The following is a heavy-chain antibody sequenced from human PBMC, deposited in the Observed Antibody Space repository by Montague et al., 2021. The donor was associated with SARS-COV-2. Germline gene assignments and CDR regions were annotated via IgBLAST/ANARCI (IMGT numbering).Heavy chain of an antibody. J-gene: IGHJ2*01. CDR2: IYSSGST. Sequence: TLSLTCTVSGGSVTSTTYYWSWFRQRPGRGLEWVGFIYSSGSTSYSPSLENRLTMSIDTSKNQFSLRLTSATAADTAVYYCGKGSVYPWGRGTRVAVSS. CDR3: GKGSVYP. CDR1: GGSVTSTTYY. V-gene: IGHV4-31*03.